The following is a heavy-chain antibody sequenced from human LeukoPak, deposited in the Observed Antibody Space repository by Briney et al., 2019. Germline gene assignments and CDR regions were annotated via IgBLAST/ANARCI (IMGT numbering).Heavy chain of an antibody. V-gene: IGHV3-48*03. D-gene: IGHD3-10*01. J-gene: IGHJ4*02. CDR3: VKDTGLVRGVPDY. CDR2: ISSSGSTI. CDR1: GFTFSSYE. Sequence: PGGSLRLSCAASGFTFSSYEMNWVRQAPGKGLEWVSYISSSGSTIYYADSVKGRFAISRDNAKNSLYLQMNSLRAEDTALYYCVKDTGLVRGVPDYWGQGTLVTVSS.